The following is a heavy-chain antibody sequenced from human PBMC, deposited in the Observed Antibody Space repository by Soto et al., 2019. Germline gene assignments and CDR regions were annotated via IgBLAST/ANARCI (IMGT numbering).Heavy chain of an antibody. CDR1: GYTFTGYY. CDR3: ASYSTPDNNDAFDI. Sequence: ASVKVSCKASGYTFTGYYMHWVRQAPGQGLEWMGWINPNSGGTNYAQKFQGWVTMTRGTSISTAYMELSRLRSDDTAVYYCASYSTPDNNDAFDIWGQGTMVTVSS. CDR2: INPNSGGT. J-gene: IGHJ3*02. V-gene: IGHV1-2*04. D-gene: IGHD6-13*01.